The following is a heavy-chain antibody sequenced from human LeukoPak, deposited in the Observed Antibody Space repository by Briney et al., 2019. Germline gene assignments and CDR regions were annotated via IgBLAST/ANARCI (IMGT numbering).Heavy chain of an antibody. Sequence: SVKVSCKASGGTFSSYAISWVRQAPGQGLEWMGGIIPIFGTANYAQKFQGRVTITAGESTSTAYMELSSLRSEDTAVYYCARVSLEKELRWLQLFDPWGQGTLVTVSS. V-gene: IGHV1-69*13. CDR2: IIPIFGTA. D-gene: IGHD5-24*01. J-gene: IGHJ5*02. CDR1: GGTFSSYA. CDR3: ARVSLEKELRWLQLFDP.